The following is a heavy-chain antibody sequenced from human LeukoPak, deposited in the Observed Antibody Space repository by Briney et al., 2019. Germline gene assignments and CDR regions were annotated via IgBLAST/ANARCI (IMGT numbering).Heavy chain of an antibody. J-gene: IGHJ4*02. Sequence: ASVKVSCKASGGTFSSYAISWVRQAPGQGLEWMGRIIPILGIANYAQKFQGRVTITADKSTSTAYMELSSLRSEDTAVYYCASIAVAGTGFDYWGQGTLVTVSS. CDR3: ASIAVAGTGFDY. CDR1: GGTFSSYA. V-gene: IGHV1-69*04. CDR2: IIPILGIA. D-gene: IGHD6-19*01.